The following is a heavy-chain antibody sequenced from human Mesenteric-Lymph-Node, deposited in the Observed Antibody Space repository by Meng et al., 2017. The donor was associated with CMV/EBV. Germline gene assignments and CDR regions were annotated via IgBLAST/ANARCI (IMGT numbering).Heavy chain of an antibody. V-gene: IGHV4-61*01. J-gene: IGHJ6*02. CDR2: INHSGST. CDR1: GGSVSSGSYY. CDR3: ARDGGCNSADCYYYAMDV. D-gene: IGHD2-21*01. Sequence: SETLSLTCTVSGGSVSSGSYYWSWIRQPPGKGLEWIGEINHSGSTNYNPSLKSRVTISVDTSKNQFSLKLRSVTAADTAVYYCARDGGCNSADCYYYAMDVWGQGTTVTVSS.